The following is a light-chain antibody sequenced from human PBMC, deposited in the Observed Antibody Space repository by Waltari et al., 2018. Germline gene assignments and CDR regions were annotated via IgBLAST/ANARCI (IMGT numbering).Light chain of an antibody. CDR3: QAWDSSTWV. V-gene: IGLV3-1*01. CDR1: KLGHKY. J-gene: IGLJ3*02. Sequence: SYELTQPPSVSVAPGQTASITCSGDKLGHKYACWYQQKPGQSPVLVIYQDSKRPSGIPERFSGSNSGNTAPLTISGTQAMDEADYYCQAWDSSTWVFGGGTKLTVL. CDR2: QDS.